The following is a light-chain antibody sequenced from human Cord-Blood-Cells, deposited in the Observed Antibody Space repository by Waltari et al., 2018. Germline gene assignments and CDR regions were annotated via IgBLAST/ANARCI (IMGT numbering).Light chain of an antibody. J-gene: IGLJ2*01. Sequence: QSALTQPASVSGSPGQSITISCTGTSSDVGRYNLVSWYQQHPGKAPKPMIYEGSKRPSGVSNRFSGSKSGNTASLTISGLQAEDEADYYCCSYAGSSTFVFGGGTKLTVL. CDR1: SSDVGRYNL. CDR3: CSYAGSSTFV. V-gene: IGLV2-23*03. CDR2: EGS.